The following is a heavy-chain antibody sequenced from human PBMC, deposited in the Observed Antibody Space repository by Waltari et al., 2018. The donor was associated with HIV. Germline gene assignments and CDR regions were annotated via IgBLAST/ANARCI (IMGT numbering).Heavy chain of an antibody. D-gene: IGHD1-26*01. CDR1: GFTFSSYG. CDR3: AKDPAGELWYFDL. Sequence: QVQLVESGGGVVQPGGSLRLSCAASGFTFSSYGMHWVRQAPGKGLEWVAFIRYDGSNKYYADSVKGRFTISRDNSKNTLYLQMNSLRAEDTAVYYCAKDPAGELWYFDLWGRGTLVTVSS. V-gene: IGHV3-30*02. CDR2: IRYDGSNK. J-gene: IGHJ2*01.